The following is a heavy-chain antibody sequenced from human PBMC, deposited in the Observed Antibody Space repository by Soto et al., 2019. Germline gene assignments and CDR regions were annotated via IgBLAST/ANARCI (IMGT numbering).Heavy chain of an antibody. D-gene: IGHD7-27*01. Sequence: SDTLSLTCTVSRISIRSPSYCWSWIRQSPDKGLEWIGHIYDGGTTYSSPSLKGRVTISADTSETQFSLKLNSVSAADTAVYYCARGPSGDKVDYWGQG. CDR2: IYDGGTT. CDR3: ARGPSGDKVDY. V-gene: IGHV4-30-4*02. CDR1: RISIRSPSYC. J-gene: IGHJ4*02.